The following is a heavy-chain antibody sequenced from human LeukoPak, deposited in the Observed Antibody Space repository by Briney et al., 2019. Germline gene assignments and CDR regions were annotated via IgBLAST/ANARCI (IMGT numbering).Heavy chain of an antibody. D-gene: IGHD2-15*01. CDR1: GYTFTNYH. CDR2: INPSGGTT. Sequence: ASVKVSCKASGYTFTNYHIHWVRQAPGQGPEWMGIINPSGGTTNYAQKFQGRVTMTRDTSTSTVYMELSSLRSEDTAVYYCARGVTTHYSHFESGGLFVGPLDSWGRGTLVTVSS. CDR3: ARGVTTHYSHFESGGLFVGPLDS. V-gene: IGHV1-46*01. J-gene: IGHJ4*02.